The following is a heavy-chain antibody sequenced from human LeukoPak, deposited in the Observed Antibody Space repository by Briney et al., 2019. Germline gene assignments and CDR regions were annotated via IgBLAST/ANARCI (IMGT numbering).Heavy chain of an antibody. V-gene: IGHV3-33*01. CDR2: IWYDGSNE. Sequence: GGSLRLSCVASGFTFSSCGMHWVRQAPGKGLDWVAVIWYDGSNEYYADSVKGRFTISRDNSKNTLYLQMNSLRAEDTAVYYCARDLASASSSSSGDYWGQGTLVTVSS. D-gene: IGHD6-6*01. CDR1: GFTFSSCG. J-gene: IGHJ4*02. CDR3: ARDLASASSSSSGDY.